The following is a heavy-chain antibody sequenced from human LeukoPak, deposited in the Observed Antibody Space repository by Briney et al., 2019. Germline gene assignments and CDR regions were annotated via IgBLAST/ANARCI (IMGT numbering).Heavy chain of an antibody. J-gene: IGHJ5*02. CDR3: AGYSGTNWFDP. V-gene: IGHV3-33*01. CDR2: IWYDGSNK. D-gene: IGHD1-26*01. Sequence: GGSLTLSCAASGFTFSSYVMHGVRQAPGKGLEWVAVIWYDGSNKYYADSVKGRFTISRDNSKKTLYLQMNSLRAEDTAVYYCAGYSGTNWFDPWGQGTLVTVSS. CDR1: GFTFSSYV.